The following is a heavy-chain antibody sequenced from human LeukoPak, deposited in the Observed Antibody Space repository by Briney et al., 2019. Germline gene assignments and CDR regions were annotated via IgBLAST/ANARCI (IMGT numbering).Heavy chain of an antibody. CDR3: ARGEIDIVVVPAATNNFDY. D-gene: IGHD2-2*01. V-gene: IGHV3-33*01. CDR1: GFTFSSYG. CDR2: IWYDGSNK. Sequence: GRSLRLSCAASGFTFSSYGMHWVRQAPGKGLEWVAVIWYDGSNKYYADSVKGRFTISRDNSKNTLYLQMNSLRAEDTAVYYCARGEIDIVVVPAATNNFDYRGQGTLVTVSS. J-gene: IGHJ4*02.